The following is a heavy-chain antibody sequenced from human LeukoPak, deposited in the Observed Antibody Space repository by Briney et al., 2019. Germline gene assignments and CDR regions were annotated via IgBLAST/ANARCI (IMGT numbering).Heavy chain of an antibody. Sequence: GGSLRLSCAASGFTFNIAWMSWVRQAPGKGLEWVSYISSSGSTIYYADSVKGRFTISRDNAKNSLYLQMNSLRAEDTAVYYCARGDSGSYYFDYWGQGTLVTVSS. CDR1: GFTFNIAW. D-gene: IGHD1-26*01. CDR3: ARGDSGSYYFDY. J-gene: IGHJ4*02. CDR2: ISSSGSTI. V-gene: IGHV3-48*04.